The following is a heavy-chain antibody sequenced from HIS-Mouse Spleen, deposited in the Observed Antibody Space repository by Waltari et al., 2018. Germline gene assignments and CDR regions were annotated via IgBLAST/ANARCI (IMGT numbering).Heavy chain of an antibody. CDR2: IKSKTDGGTT. CDR3: TLRLAD. CDR1: GFTVSTAW. Sequence: EVQLVESGGGLVKPGGSLRRSWSALGFTVSTAWLSWARQAPGKGLEWVGRIKSKTDGGTTDYAAPVKGRFTISRDDSKNTLYLQMNSLKTEDTAVYYCTLRLADWGQGTLVTVSS. V-gene: IGHV3-15*01. J-gene: IGHJ4*02. D-gene: IGHD6-6*01.